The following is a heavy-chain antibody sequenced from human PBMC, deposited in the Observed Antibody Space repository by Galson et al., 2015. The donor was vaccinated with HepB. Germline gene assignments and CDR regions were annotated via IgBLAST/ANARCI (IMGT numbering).Heavy chain of an antibody. D-gene: IGHD6-13*01. J-gene: IGHJ4*02. CDR1: GYTFSGSA. CDR2: IRSKANSYAT. Sequence: SLRLSCAASGYTFSGSAMHWVRQASGKGLEWVGRIRSKANSYATAYAASVKGRFTISRDDSKNTAYLQMNSLRAEDTAVYYCARVSYSSSWLDYWGQGTLVTVSS. CDR3: ARVSYSSSWLDY. V-gene: IGHV3-73*01.